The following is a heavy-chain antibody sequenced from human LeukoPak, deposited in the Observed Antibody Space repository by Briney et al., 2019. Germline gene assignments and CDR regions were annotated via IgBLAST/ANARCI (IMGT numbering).Heavy chain of an antibody. D-gene: IGHD3-16*01. CDR3: ARDLNGGWQYYYYYYGTDV. Sequence: PGGSLRLSCAASGFTFSSYSMNWVRQAPGKGLEWVSYISSSSSTIYYADSVKGRFTISRDNAKNSLYLQMNSLRAEDTAVYYCARDLNGGWQYYYYYYGTDVWGQGTTVTVSS. J-gene: IGHJ6*02. CDR1: GFTFSSYS. V-gene: IGHV3-48*01. CDR2: ISSSSSTI.